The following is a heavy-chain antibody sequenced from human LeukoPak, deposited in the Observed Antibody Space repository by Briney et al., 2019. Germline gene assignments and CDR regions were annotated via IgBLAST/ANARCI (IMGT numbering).Heavy chain of an antibody. Sequence: GASVKVSCKASGGTVSSYLINWVRQAPGQGLEWMGWISAYNGNTNYAQKLQGRVTMTTDTSTSTAYMELRSLRSDDTAVYYCARAGYGGNSRKGVDYWGQGTLVTVSS. J-gene: IGHJ4*02. CDR2: ISAYNGNT. CDR3: ARAGYGGNSRKGVDY. CDR1: GGTVSSYL. D-gene: IGHD4-23*01. V-gene: IGHV1-18*01.